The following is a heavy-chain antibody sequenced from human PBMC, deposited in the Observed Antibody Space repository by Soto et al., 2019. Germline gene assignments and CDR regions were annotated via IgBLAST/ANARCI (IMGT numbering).Heavy chain of an antibody. V-gene: IGHV1-46*01. J-gene: IGHJ1*01. CDR2: INPSGGST. CDR1: GYTFTSYY. D-gene: IGHD6-13*01. Sequence: ASVKGSCKASGYTFTSYYMHWVRQAPGQGLEWMGIINPSGGSTSYAQKFQGRVTMTRDTSTSTVYMELSSLRSEDTAVYYCARDTIAAAGPAEYFQHWGQGTLVTVSS. CDR3: ARDTIAAAGPAEYFQH.